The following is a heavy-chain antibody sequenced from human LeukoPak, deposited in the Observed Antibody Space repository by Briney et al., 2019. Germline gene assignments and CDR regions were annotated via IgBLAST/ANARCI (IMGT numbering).Heavy chain of an antibody. CDR3: AREEYSGSYFDY. J-gene: IGHJ4*02. CDR1: GFTFSIYA. D-gene: IGHD1-26*01. Sequence: PGGSLRLSWAAAGFTFSIYAMHWVRHAPGEGLGWVAVISYDGSNKYYADSVKGLFTISRDNSKNTLYLQMNSLRAEDTAVYYCAREEYSGSYFDYWGQGTLVTVSS. CDR2: ISYDGSNK. V-gene: IGHV3-30-3*01.